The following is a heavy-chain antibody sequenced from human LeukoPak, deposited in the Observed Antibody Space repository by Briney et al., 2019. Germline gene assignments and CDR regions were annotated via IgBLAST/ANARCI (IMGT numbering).Heavy chain of an antibody. D-gene: IGHD3-10*01. CDR2: IIPIFGTA. CDR3: ARGLLVRSGTRLGAY. CDR1: GGTFSSYA. J-gene: IGHJ4*02. Sequence: SVKVSCKASGGTFSSYAISWVRQAPGQGLEWMGGIIPIFGTANYAQKFQGRVTITADESTSTAYMELSGLRSEDTAVYYCARGLLVRSGTRLGAYWGQGTLVTVSS. V-gene: IGHV1-69*13.